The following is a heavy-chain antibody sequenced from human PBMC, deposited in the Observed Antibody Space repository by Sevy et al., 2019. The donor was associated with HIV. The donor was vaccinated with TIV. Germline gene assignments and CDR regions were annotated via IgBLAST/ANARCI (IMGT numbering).Heavy chain of an antibody. CDR2: ISMSGNHI. V-gene: IGHV3-21*01. CDR1: GFTFRSYT. Sequence: GGSLRLSCAASGFTFRSYTINWLRQAPGKGLEWVACISMSGNHIYYADSVTGRFTISRDNAKNSVFLQPNSLRVDDTAVYYCARAPMGRVIGYCFRSDFDSWGRGTQVTVSS. CDR3: ARAPMGRVIGYCFRSDFDS. J-gene: IGHJ4*02. D-gene: IGHD5-18*01.